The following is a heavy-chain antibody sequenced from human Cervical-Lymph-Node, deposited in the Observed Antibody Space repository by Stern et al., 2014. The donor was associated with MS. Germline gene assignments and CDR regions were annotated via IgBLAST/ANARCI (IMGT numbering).Heavy chain of an antibody. Sequence: QLEESGPEVKRPGTSVRVSCKASGFTFLSSAMQWGRQARGQRLEWIGFIVVVSADTRYAQKFHDRVTISRDMSTSTVNMELSSLRSEDTAVYYCAAEGKYIRSGIYHYTGMDVWGQGTTVTVSS. CDR2: IVVVSADT. V-gene: IGHV1-58*02. J-gene: IGHJ6*02. CDR1: GFTFLSSA. CDR3: AAEGKYIRSGIYHYTGMDV. D-gene: IGHD3-10*01.